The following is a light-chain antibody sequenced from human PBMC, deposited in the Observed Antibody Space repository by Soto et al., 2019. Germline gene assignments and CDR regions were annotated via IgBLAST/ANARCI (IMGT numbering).Light chain of an antibody. J-gene: IGLJ3*02. CDR2: SNN. CDR3: ASWDDSLNGWV. CDR1: SSNIGSNT. V-gene: IGLV1-44*01. Sequence: QSVLTRPPSASGSPGQRVTISCSGSSSNIGSNTVNWYQQLPGTAPKLLLYSNNQRPSGVPDRFSGSTSGTSASLAISGLQSEDEADYYCASWDDSLNGWVFGGGTKLTVL.